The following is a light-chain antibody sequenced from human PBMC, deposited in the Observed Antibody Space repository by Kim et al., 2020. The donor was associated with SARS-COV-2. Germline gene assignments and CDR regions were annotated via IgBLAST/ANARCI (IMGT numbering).Light chain of an antibody. CDR3: AAWDDSLNGSV. J-gene: IGLJ3*02. V-gene: IGLV1-44*01. CDR2: SND. Sequence: GKRVTSSFSGSRTDVRNKLLNCYQQLPGTAPKLLIFSNDYRPSGVPDRFSGSKSGTSASLDISGLQSEDEADYYCAAWDDSLNGSVFGGGTQLTVL. CDR1: RTDVRNKL.